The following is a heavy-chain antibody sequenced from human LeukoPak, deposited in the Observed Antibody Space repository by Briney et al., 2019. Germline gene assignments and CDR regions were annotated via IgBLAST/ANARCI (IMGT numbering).Heavy chain of an antibody. J-gene: IGHJ4*02. Sequence: SETLSLTCAVFGGSFSGYYWSWIRQSPEKGLEWIGEMSHTGATNYNPSLKSRVTVSVDTSKNQFSLKLSSVTAADTAVYYCARRRPINGSGSYPYYFDYWGQGTLVTVSS. CDR3: ARRRPINGSGSYPYYFDY. D-gene: IGHD3-10*01. V-gene: IGHV4-34*01. CDR1: GGSFSGYY. CDR2: MSHTGAT.